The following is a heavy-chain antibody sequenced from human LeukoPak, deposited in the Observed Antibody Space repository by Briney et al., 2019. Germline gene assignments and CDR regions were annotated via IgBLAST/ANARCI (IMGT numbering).Heavy chain of an antibody. CDR1: GGSISSYY. D-gene: IGHD2-15*01. Sequence: SETLSLTCTVSGGSISSYYWRWVRQPPGKGLVWIGYIYYSGSTNYNPSLKSRVTISVDTSKNQFSLKLNYLTAEDTAVYYFARDPGYGSGSSCYPVKWYMDVWGKGTTVTVSS. V-gene: IGHV4-59*01. J-gene: IGHJ6*03. CDR3: ARDPGYGSGSSCYPVKWYMDV. CDR2: IYYSGST.